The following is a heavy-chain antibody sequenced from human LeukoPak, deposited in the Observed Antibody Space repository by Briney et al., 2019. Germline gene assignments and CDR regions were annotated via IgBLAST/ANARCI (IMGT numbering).Heavy chain of an antibody. CDR3: ARGPLLAPLDY. CDR1: GGSNSSGGFY. D-gene: IGHD3-10*01. V-gene: IGHV4-30-4*01. J-gene: IGHJ4*02. CDR2: IYYSGST. Sequence: SETLSLTCTVSGGSNSSGGFYWTWIRQPLGKGLEWIGYIYYSGSTYYNPSLKSRVTISVDTSKNQFSLKLSSVTAADTAVYYCARGPLLAPLDYWGQGTLVTVSS.